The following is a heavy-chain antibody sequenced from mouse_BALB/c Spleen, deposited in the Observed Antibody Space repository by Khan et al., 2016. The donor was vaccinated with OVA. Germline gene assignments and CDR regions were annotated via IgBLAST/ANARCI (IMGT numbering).Heavy chain of an antibody. CDR3: AKWGTANYYAMDY. CDR2: IWGDGST. Sequence: QVQLKQSGPGLVAPSQSLSITCTVSGFSLTSYGVSWVRQPPGKGLEWLGVIWGDGSTNYHSTLMSRLSISKDNSQSQVFLKLSSLQTDDTATYYCAKWGTANYYAMDYWGQGTSVTVSS. D-gene: IGHD1-2*01. CDR1: GFSLTSYG. J-gene: IGHJ4*01. V-gene: IGHV2-3*01.